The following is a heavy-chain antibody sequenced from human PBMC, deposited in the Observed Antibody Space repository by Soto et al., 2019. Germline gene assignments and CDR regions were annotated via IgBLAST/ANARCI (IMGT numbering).Heavy chain of an antibody. CDR3: ARDDAPTAPSTFDY. V-gene: IGHV4-39*02. J-gene: IGHJ4*02. Sequence: SETLSLTCTVSGGRLSSSSYYWGWILQPPGKGLEWIGSIYYSGNTYYNPSLKSRVTISVDTAKNQFSLKLSSVTAADTAVYYCARDDAPTAPSTFDYWGQGALVTVS. CDR2: IYYSGNT. D-gene: IGHD2-21*02. CDR1: GGRLSSSSYY.